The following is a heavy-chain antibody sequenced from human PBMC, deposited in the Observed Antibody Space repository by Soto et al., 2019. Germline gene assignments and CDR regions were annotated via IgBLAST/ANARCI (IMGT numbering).Heavy chain of an antibody. CDR2: IYYSGST. D-gene: IGHD3-16*01. CDR1: GGSISSYY. V-gene: IGHV4-59*01. CDR3: ARSYGTYYYYYYMDV. Sequence: TSETLSLTCTVSGGSISSYYWSWIRQPPGKGLEWIGYIYYSGSTNYNPSLKSRVTISVDTSKNQFSLKLSSVTAADTAVYYCARSYGTYYYYYYMDVWGKGTTVTVSS. J-gene: IGHJ6*03.